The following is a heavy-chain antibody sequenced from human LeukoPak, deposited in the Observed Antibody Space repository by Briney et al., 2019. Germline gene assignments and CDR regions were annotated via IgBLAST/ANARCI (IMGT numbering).Heavy chain of an antibody. CDR2: ISGDGGST. CDR3: AKELHSGYYYYMDV. CDR1: GFTFDDYA. V-gene: IGHV3-43*02. D-gene: IGHD1-26*01. J-gene: IGHJ6*03. Sequence: GGSLRLSCAASGFTFDDYAMHWVRQAPGKGLEGVSLISGDGGSTYYADSVKGRFTISRDNSKNSLYLQMNSLRTEDTALYYCAKELHSGYYYYMDVWGKGTTVTVSS.